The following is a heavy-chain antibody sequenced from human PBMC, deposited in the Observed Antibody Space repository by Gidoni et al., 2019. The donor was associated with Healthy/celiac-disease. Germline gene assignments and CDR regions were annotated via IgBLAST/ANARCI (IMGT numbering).Heavy chain of an antibody. J-gene: IGHJ4*02. CDR1: GFTFSRYA. D-gene: IGHD2-21*02. CDR3: AKMAEHIVVVTAISTLDY. Sequence: EVQLVESGGGLVQPGGSLRLSCAASGFTFSRYAMSWVRQAPGKGLEWVSAISGSGGSTYYADSVKGRFTISRDNSKNTLYLQMNSLRAEDTAVYYCAKMAEHIVVVTAISTLDYWGQGTLVTVSS. CDR2: ISGSGGST. V-gene: IGHV3-23*04.